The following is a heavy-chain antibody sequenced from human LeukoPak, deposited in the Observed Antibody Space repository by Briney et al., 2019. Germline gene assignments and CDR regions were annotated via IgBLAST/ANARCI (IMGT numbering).Heavy chain of an antibody. Sequence: PGGSLRLSCAASGFTGSSNYMSWVRQAPGKGLEWVSIISGGGSTYYADSVKGRFTISRDNSKNTLSPQMNSLRAEDTAVYYCASRDKGYYYGMDVWGQGTTVTVSS. V-gene: IGHV3-66*01. CDR3: ASRDKGYYYGMDV. CDR2: ISGGGST. J-gene: IGHJ6*02. D-gene: IGHD5-24*01. CDR1: GFTGSSNY.